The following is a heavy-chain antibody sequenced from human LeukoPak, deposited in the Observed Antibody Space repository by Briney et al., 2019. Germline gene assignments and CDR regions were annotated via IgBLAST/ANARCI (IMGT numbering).Heavy chain of an antibody. CDR3: AKVVSGSFDAFDI. V-gene: IGHV3-30*02. CDR1: GFTFSSYG. CDR2: IRYDGSNK. D-gene: IGHD1-26*01. J-gene: IGHJ3*02. Sequence: GGSLRLSCAASGFTFSSYGMHWVRQAPGKGLEGVAFIRYDGSNKYYADSVKGRFTISRDNSKNTLYLQMNSLRAEDTAVYYCAKVVSGSFDAFDIWGQGTMVTVSS.